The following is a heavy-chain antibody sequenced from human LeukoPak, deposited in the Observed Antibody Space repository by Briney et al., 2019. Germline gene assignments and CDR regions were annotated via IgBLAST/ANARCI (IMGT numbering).Heavy chain of an antibody. V-gene: IGHV4-39*01. CDR3: ARHPGRYYYGMDV. Sequence: IGNIYSSESTYYNPSLKSRVTLSVDTSKNQFSLRLSSVTATDTSVYFCARHPGRYYYGMDVWGQGTTITVSS. J-gene: IGHJ6*02. CDR2: IYSSEST.